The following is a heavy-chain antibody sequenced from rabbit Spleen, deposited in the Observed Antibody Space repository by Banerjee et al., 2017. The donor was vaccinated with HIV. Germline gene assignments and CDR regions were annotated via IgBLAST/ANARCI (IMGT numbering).Heavy chain of an antibody. CDR3: ARDTGTSFSTYGMDL. D-gene: IGHD7-1*01. J-gene: IGHJ6*01. V-gene: IGHV1S40*01. CDR2: IAAGDDST. Sequence: QSLEESGGDLVKPGASLTLTCTASGFSFSGYYYYICWVRQAPGKGLEWIACIAAGDDSTYYASWVSGRFTISKTSSTTVTLQMTSLTAADTATYFCARDTGTSFSTYGMDLWGPGTLVTV. CDR1: GFSFSGYYY.